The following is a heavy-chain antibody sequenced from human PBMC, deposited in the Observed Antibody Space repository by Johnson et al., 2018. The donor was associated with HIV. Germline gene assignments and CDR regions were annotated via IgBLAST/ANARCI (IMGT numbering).Heavy chain of an antibody. D-gene: IGHD1-26*01. CDR3: ARDSVGARGAFDI. J-gene: IGHJ3*02. Sequence: LRLSCAASGFTVSSNYMSWVRQAPGQGLEWVSVIYSGGSTYYADSVKGRFTISRDNSKNTLYLQMNSLRAEDTALYYCARDSVGARGAFDIWGQGTMVTVSS. CDR1: GFTVSSNY. CDR2: IYSGGST. V-gene: IGHV3-53*01.